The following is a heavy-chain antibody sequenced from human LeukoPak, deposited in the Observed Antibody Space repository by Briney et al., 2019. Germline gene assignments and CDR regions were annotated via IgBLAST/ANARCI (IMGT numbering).Heavy chain of an antibody. J-gene: IGHJ4*02. CDR3: ARDFSVLVAARYLDY. CDR2: ISGSGGST. Sequence: GGSLRLSCAASGFTFSSYWMHWVRQAPGKGLEWVSAISGSGGSTYYADSVKGRFTISRDNSKNTLYLQMNSLRAEDTAVYYCARDFSVLVAARYLDYWGQGTLVTVSS. D-gene: IGHD2-15*01. V-gene: IGHV3-23*01. CDR1: GFTFSSYW.